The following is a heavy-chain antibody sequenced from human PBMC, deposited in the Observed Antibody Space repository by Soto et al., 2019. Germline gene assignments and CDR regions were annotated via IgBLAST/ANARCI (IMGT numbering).Heavy chain of an antibody. CDR3: ARERGTAMVYYYYYGMDV. CDR2: INHSGST. V-gene: IGHV4-34*01. J-gene: IGHJ6*02. CDR1: GGSFSGYY. D-gene: IGHD5-18*01. Sequence: LSETLSLTCAVYGGSFSGYYWSWIRQPPGKGLEWIGEINHSGSTNYNPSLKSRVTISVDTSKNQFSLKLSSVTAADTAVYYCARERGTAMVYYYYYGMDVWGQGTTVTVSS.